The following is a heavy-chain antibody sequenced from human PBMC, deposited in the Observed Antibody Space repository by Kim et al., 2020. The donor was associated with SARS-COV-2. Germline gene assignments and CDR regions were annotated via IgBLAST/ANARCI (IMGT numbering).Heavy chain of an antibody. Sequence: ASVKVSCKASGYTFTSYGISWVRQAPGQGLEWMGWISAYNGNTNYAQKLQGRVTMTTDTSTSTAYMELRSLRSDDTAVYYCARDSIRELLWFGESNWFDPWGQGTLVTVSS. CDR2: ISAYNGNT. D-gene: IGHD3-10*01. J-gene: IGHJ5*02. V-gene: IGHV1-18*04. CDR3: ARDSIRELLWFGESNWFDP. CDR1: GYTFTSYG.